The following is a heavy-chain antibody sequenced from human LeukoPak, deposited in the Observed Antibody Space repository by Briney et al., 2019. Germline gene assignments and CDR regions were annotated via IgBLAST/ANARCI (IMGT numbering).Heavy chain of an antibody. V-gene: IGHV4-39*07. CDR2: IYYSGST. Sequence: ASETLSLTCTVSGGSISSSSYYWGWIRQPPGKGLEWIGSIYYSGSTYYNPSLKSRVTISVDTSKNQFSLKLSSVTAADTAVYYCARDQGITIFGVVIDYYYMDVWGRGTTVTVSS. D-gene: IGHD3-3*01. J-gene: IGHJ6*03. CDR3: ARDQGITIFGVVIDYYYMDV. CDR1: GGSISSSSYY.